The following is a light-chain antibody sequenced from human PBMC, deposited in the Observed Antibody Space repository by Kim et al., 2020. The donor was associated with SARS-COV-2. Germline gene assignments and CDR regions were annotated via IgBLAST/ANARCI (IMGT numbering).Light chain of an antibody. V-gene: IGLV2-11*01. CDR3: CSYAGGYTWV. CDR1: NTDVGAYNY. J-gene: IGLJ3*02. Sequence: QSALTQPRSVSGSRGQSVTISCIGTNTDVGAYNYVSWYQLHPGRAPKLLIHDVTERPSGVPARFSASKSGTAASLIISGLQTDDEADYYCCSYAGGYTWVFGGGTKLTVL. CDR2: DVT.